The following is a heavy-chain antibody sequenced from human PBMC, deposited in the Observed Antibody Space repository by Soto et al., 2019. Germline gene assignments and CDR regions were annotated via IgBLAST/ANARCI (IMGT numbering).Heavy chain of an antibody. V-gene: IGHV4-30-2*01. CDR3: AREGPITTDCISTSCYGSWFDP. CDR1: GGSISSGGYS. Sequence: SETLSLTCAVSGGSISSGGYSWSWIRQPPGKGLEWIGYIYHSGSTYYNPSLKSRVTISVDRSKNQFSLKLSSVTAADTAVYYCAREGPITTDCISTSCYGSWFDPWGQGTLVTVSS. J-gene: IGHJ5*02. D-gene: IGHD2-2*01. CDR2: IYHSGST.